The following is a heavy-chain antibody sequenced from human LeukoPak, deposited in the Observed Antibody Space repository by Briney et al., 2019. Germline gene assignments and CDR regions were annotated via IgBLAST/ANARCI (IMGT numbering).Heavy chain of an antibody. CDR1: GFTFNNYG. CDR2: IREDGSNK. D-gene: IGHD2-15*01. V-gene: IGHV3-30*02. Sequence: GGSLRLSCAASGFTFNNYGMHWVRQAPGKGLKWVAFIREDGSNKYYADSVKGRFTISRDNSKNTLYLQMNSLRAEDTAVYYCAKATVVVEFVEYWGQGTLVTVSS. J-gene: IGHJ4*02. CDR3: AKATVVVEFVEY.